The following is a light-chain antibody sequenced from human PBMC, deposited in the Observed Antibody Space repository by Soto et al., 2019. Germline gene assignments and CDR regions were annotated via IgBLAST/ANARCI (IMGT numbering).Light chain of an antibody. J-gene: IGKJ1*01. CDR2: DAS. V-gene: IGKV1-5*01. CDR1: QSISSW. Sequence: DIQMTQSPSTLSASVGDRVTITCRASQSISSWLAWYQQKPGKAPKLLIYDASSLESGVPSRFSGSGSGTEFTLTISGLQPDDFATYYCQQYKDSMWTFGQGTKGDIK. CDR3: QQYKDSMWT.